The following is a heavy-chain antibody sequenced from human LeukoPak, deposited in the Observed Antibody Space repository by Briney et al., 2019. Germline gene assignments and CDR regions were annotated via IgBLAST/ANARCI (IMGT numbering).Heavy chain of an antibody. V-gene: IGHV3-49*03. J-gene: IGHJ4*02. CDR2: IRAKTYGGTT. CDR1: GFTFGDYA. Sequence: GGSLRLSCTASGFTFGDYAMSWFRQAPGKGLEWVGFIRAKTYGGTTQYAASVKDRFTISRDDSKSIAYQQMNSLKTEDTAVYYCARADYGGNAGGFWGQGTLVTVSS. D-gene: IGHD4-23*01. CDR3: ARADYGGNAGGF.